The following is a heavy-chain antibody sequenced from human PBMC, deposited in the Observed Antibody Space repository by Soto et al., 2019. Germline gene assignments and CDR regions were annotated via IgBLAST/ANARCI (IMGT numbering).Heavy chain of an antibody. CDR2: ISNSGGTL. Sequence: QVQLVESGGGLVKPGGSLRLSCAASGFTVSDYYMSWIRQAPGKGMEWVSYISNSGGTLYYADSVKGRFTIARDNAKNSLYLQMNSLRADDTAVYYCSRFIPSARGVFAYWGQGPLVTVSS. CDR1: GFTVSDYY. J-gene: IGHJ4*02. D-gene: IGHD6-6*01. V-gene: IGHV3-11*01. CDR3: SRFIPSARGVFAY.